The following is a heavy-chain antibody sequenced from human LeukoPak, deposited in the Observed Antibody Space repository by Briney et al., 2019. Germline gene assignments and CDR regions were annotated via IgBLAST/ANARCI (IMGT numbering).Heavy chain of an antibody. CDR2: INSVESST. CDR1: GFTFSSFW. D-gene: IGHD4-23*01. Sequence: GGSLRLSCAASGFTFSSFWMHWVRQAPGKGLVWVSRINSVESSTSYADSVKGRFTISRDNAKNSLYLQMDSLRAEDTAVYYCAVDNDGGNSVVDFWGQGTLVTVSS. J-gene: IGHJ4*02. CDR3: AVDNDGGNSVVDF. V-gene: IGHV3-74*01.